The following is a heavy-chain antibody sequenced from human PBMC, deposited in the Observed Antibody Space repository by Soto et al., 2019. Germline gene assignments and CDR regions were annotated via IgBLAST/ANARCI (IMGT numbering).Heavy chain of an antibody. CDR2: VYNSERT. D-gene: IGHD3-16*01. CDR1: GGSIGGYY. J-gene: IGHJ3*02. Sequence: SETLSLTCTVSGGSIGGYYWSWIRQPAGKGLEWIGRVYNSERTNYNPSLKSRVTMSMDTSKNQFSLRLTSVTAADTAVYYCARSPLGYDYVRQTWREVGDSFDIWGRGTLVTVSS. CDR3: ARSPLGYDYVRQTWREVGDSFDI. V-gene: IGHV4-4*07.